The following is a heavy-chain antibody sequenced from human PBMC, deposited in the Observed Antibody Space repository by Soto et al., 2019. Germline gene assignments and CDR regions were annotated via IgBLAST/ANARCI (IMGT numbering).Heavy chain of an antibody. CDR1: GFSLSTSGVG. CDR3: AHSRCGGDCLQSYSSHYYYGMDV. V-gene: IGHV2-5*02. CDR2: IYWDDDK. D-gene: IGHD2-21*02. Sequence: QITLKESGPTLVRPTQTLTLTCTFSGFSLSTSGVGVGWIRQPPGKALEWLALIYWDDDKRYSPSLKSRLTITKDTSKHQVVLTMTHMDPVDTATYYCAHSRCGGDCLQSYSSHYYYGMDVWGQGTTVTVSS. J-gene: IGHJ6*02.